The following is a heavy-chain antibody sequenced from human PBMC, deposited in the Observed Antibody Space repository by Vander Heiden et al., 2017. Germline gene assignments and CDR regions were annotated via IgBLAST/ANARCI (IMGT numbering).Heavy chain of an antibody. V-gene: IGHV4-31*03. CDR2: IYYSGST. Sequence: QVQLQESGPGLVTPSQTLSLTCTVSGVSISRGGYYWSWIRQHPGKGLEWIGYIYYSGSTNYNPSLKSRITISVDTSKNQFSLKLSSVTAADTAVYYCATLTYFYDTSGAPEDYWGQGTLVTVSS. D-gene: IGHD3-22*01. J-gene: IGHJ4*02. CDR3: ATLTYFYDTSGAPEDY. CDR1: GVSISRGGYY.